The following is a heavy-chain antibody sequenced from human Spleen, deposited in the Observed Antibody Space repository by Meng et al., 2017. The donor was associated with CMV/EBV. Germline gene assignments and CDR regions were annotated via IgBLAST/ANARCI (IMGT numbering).Heavy chain of an antibody. V-gene: IGHV4-4*02. D-gene: IGHD2-21*02. CDR2: IYHSGST. CDR1: SNL. CDR3: ARIERRRILKYCGSDCFTTDY. Sequence: SNLWTWVRHVPVTVVKWIGEIYHSGSTNYNPSLTIRFPISVDKFKNQFSLKLGSVTAADTAVYYCARIERRRILKYCGSDCFTTDYWGQGTLVTVSS. J-gene: IGHJ4*02.